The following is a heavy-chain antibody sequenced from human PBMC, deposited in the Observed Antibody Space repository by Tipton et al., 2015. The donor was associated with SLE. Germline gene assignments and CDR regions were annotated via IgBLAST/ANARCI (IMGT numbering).Heavy chain of an antibody. CDR1: GDSLSSSSFY. Sequence: TLSLTCSVYGDSLSSSSFYWGWIRQPPGKGLEWIGSFYYGKSTFYNPSLKSRVTISVDTSKNQFSLKLSSVTAADTAVYYCARQTGHDAFDIWGQGTMVTVSS. V-gene: IGHV4-39*07. CDR3: ARQTGHDAFDI. CDR2: FYYGKST. J-gene: IGHJ3*02. D-gene: IGHD3-10*01.